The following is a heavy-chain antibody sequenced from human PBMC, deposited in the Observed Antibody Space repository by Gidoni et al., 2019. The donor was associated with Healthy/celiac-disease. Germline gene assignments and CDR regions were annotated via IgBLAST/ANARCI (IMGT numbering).Heavy chain of an antibody. V-gene: IGHV3-30*18. D-gene: IGHD3-22*01. J-gene: IGHJ4*02. Sequence: QVQLVESGGGVVQPGRSLRLSCAASGFTFSSYGMHWVRQAPGQGLEWVAVISYDGSNKYYADSVKGRFTISRDNSKNTLYLQMNSLRAEDTAVYYCAKDPYDSSGYYLNWGQGTLVTVSS. CDR3: AKDPYDSSGYYLN. CDR2: ISYDGSNK. CDR1: GFTFSSYG.